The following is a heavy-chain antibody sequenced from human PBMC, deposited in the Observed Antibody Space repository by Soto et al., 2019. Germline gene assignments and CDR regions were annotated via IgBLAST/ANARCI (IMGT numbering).Heavy chain of an antibody. CDR3: ARSSSGLDH. Sequence: EVQLLESGGGLVQPGGSLRLSCAASGFSFSTYAMSWVRQAPGKGLEWVSGISGSGGSTYYADSVKGRFTISRDNSKNTLYLQMNSLRAEDTAVYYCARSSSGLDHWGQGTLVTVSS. D-gene: IGHD6-13*01. V-gene: IGHV3-23*01. J-gene: IGHJ4*02. CDR1: GFSFSTYA. CDR2: ISGSGGST.